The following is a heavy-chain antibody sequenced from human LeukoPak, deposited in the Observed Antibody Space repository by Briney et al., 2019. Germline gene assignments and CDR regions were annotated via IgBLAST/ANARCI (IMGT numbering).Heavy chain of an antibody. D-gene: IGHD3-16*01. Sequence: GGSLRLSCAASGFTFSSYEMSWVCQAPGKGLEWISYISSDGSVRYYADSVNGRFTISRDNAKNSMYLQMNSLRADDTAIYYCARDEGYAYRTRAFDPWGQGTLVTVSS. CDR3: ARDEGYAYRTRAFDP. CDR2: ISSDGSVR. V-gene: IGHV3-48*03. J-gene: IGHJ5*02. CDR1: GFTFSSYE.